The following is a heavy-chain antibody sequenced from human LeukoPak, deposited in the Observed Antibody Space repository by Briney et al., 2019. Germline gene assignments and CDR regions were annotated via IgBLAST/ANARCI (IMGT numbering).Heavy chain of an antibody. V-gene: IGHV4-34*01. D-gene: IGHD3-10*01. J-gene: IGHJ2*01. Sequence: SETLSLTCAVSGGSLNNYFWNWIRQAPGKGLEWIGEVSDSGRSNYNPSLESRLTISVDPSKDQFSLNLYSVTAADTAVYYCARCEGVVGAPFDLWGRGTLVTVSS. CDR3: ARCEGVVGAPFDL. CDR1: GGSLNNYF. CDR2: VSDSGRS.